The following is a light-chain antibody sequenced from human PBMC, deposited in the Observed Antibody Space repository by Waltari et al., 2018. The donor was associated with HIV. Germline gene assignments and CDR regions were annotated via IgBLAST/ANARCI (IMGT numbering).Light chain of an antibody. J-gene: IGKJ2*03. Sequence: DIQMTQSQSSLYASVGDRVTITCRASRDIANSLGWYQQKPGKAPKLLLFSASKLETGVPSRFSGSGSGTEYTLTIGCLQPEDFATYYCQHYYSAPLGFGQGTKVEIK. CDR2: SAS. CDR1: RDIANS. V-gene: IGKV1-NL1*01. CDR3: QHYYSAPLG.